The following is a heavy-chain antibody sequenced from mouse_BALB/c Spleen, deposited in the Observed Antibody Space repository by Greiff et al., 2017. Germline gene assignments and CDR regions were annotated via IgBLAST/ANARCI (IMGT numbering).Heavy chain of an antibody. CDR3: ATPYYGNYRYFDV. J-gene: IGHJ1*01. V-gene: IGHV2-2*02. CDR2: IWSGGST. Sequence: QVQLQQSGPGLVQPSQSLSITCTVSGFSLTSYGVHWVRQSPGKGLEWLGVIWSGGSTDYNAAFISRLSISKDNSKSQVFFKMNSLQANDTAIYYCATPYYGNYRYFDVWGAGTTVTVSS. CDR1: GFSLTSYG. D-gene: IGHD2-10*01.